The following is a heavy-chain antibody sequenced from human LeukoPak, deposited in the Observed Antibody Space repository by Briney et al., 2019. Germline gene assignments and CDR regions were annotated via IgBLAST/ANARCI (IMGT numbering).Heavy chain of an antibody. CDR1: GSSFNTYY. J-gene: IGHJ4*01. D-gene: IGHD4-17*01. Sequence: SETLSLTCSVSGSSFNTYYWSWFLQPAGKALEWLGRIHTSGSADYSPSLQSRVTISVDMSKKEFSLKLTSVTAADTAVYYCARDIVYLIDEDYGWGHGILVTVSS. CDR2: IHTSGSA. CDR3: ARDIVYLIDEDYG. V-gene: IGHV4-4*07.